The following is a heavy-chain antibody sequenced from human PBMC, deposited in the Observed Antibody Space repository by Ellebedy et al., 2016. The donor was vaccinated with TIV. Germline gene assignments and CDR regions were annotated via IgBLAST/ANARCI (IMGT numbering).Heavy chain of an antibody. CDR1: RYTFTSYA. CDR3: ARDRSGIGTKLEPRIYYYYGMDV. V-gene: IGHV1-3*01. Sequence: ASVKVSXKASRYTFTSYAMHWVRQAPGQRLEWMGWINAGNGNTKYSQKFQGRVTITRDTSASTAYMELSSLRSEDTAVYYCARDRSGIGTKLEPRIYYYYGMDVWGQGTTVTVSS. J-gene: IGHJ6*02. CDR2: INAGNGNT. D-gene: IGHD1-1*01.